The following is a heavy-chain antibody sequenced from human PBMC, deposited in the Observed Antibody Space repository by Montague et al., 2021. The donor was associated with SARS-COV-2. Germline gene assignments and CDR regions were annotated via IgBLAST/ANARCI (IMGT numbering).Heavy chain of an antibody. CDR3: ASSGGYYYYYQGVDV. D-gene: IGHD3-10*01. CDR2: MNYSGST. V-gene: IGHV4-61*01. CDR1: VGSVSSATYY. J-gene: IGHJ6*02. Sequence: SETLSLTCTVAVGSVSSATYYWSWIRQPPGKVLEWVGFMNYSGSTSYNPSLKSRVTISVDMSKNQFSLKLNSVTAADTAVYYCASSGGYYYYYQGVDVWGQGTTVTVSS.